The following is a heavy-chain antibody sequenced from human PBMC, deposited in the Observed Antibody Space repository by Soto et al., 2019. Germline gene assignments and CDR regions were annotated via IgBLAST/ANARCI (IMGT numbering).Heavy chain of an antibody. CDR2: ISYDGSNK. V-gene: IGHV3-30-3*01. J-gene: IGHJ4*02. CDR3: AFDRSRVVVVAATGFDY. CDR1: GFTFSSYA. D-gene: IGHD2-15*01. Sequence: PGGSLRLSCAASGFTFSSYAMHWVRQAPGKGLEWVAVISYDGSNKYYADSVKGRFTISRDNSKNTLYLQMNSLRAEDTAVYYCAFDRSRVVVVAATGFDYWGQGTLVTVSS.